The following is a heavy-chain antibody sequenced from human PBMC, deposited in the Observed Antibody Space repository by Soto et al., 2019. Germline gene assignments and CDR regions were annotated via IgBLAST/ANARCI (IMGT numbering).Heavy chain of an antibody. V-gene: IGHV4-31*03. Sequence: KPSETLSLTCTVSGVSISSGAYYWGWIRQPPGKGLEWIGYIYYSGTTYYNPSLRSRLTISLDKSTNHFSLSLRSVTAADTAVYYCARATYDSSGYFDYWGQGGLVTVSS. CDR3: ARATYDSSGYFDY. D-gene: IGHD3-22*01. CDR1: GVSISSGAYY. CDR2: IYYSGTT. J-gene: IGHJ4*02.